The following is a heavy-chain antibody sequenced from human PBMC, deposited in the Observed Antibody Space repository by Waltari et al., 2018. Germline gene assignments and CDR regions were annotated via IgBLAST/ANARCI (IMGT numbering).Heavy chain of an antibody. CDR2: IYYSGST. Sequence: QVQLQESGPGLVKPSQTLSLTCTVSGGSISRGGYYWSWIRQHPGKGLEWIGYIYYSGSTYYNPSLKIRVTISVDTSKNQFSLKLSSVTAADTAVYYFARVPYPMVRGHLYFDYWGQGTLVTVSS. J-gene: IGHJ4*02. V-gene: IGHV4-31*03. CDR1: GGSISRGGYY. D-gene: IGHD3-10*01. CDR3: ARVPYPMVRGHLYFDY.